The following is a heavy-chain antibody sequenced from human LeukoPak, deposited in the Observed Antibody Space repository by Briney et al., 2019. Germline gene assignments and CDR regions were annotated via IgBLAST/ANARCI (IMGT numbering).Heavy chain of an antibody. CDR3: ARDPFKSSFDS. Sequence: SQTLSLTCTVSGGSISSGSYYWNWIRQPAGKGLEWIGRIYVSGATQYNPSLKSRVTMSVDTSKNQFSLKLSSVTAADTAVYYCARDPFKSSFDSWGQGSLVTVSS. J-gene: IGHJ4*02. D-gene: IGHD1-26*01. CDR1: GGSISSGSYY. CDR2: IYVSGAT. V-gene: IGHV4-61*02.